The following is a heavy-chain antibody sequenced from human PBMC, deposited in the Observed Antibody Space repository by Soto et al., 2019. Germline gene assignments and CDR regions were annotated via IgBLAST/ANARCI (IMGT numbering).Heavy chain of an antibody. CDR3: ARGRKYYYDNTGPFYFEH. V-gene: IGHV4-59*01. CDR1: GGSISNYY. Sequence: SETLSLTCTVSGGSISNYYWSWIRQPPGNELEWIAYIYYNGVTNYNPSLKSRVTISVDTSRNQFSLTLTSVTAADTAVYYCARGRKYYYDNTGPFYFEHWGQGTLVTVSS. CDR2: IYYNGVT. D-gene: IGHD3-22*01. J-gene: IGHJ4*02.